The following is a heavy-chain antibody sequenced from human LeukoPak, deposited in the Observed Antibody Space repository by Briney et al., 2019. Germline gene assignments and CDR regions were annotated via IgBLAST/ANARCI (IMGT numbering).Heavy chain of an antibody. J-gene: IGHJ4*02. D-gene: IGHD5-24*01. Sequence: PGGSLRLSCAASGLTFSNSYMSWVRQAPGKGLEWASLIYPSGNIYYADSVKGRFTISRDNSKNTLFLQMNSVRAEDTAIYYCARTFVSGDGYKVGYFDYWGQGTLVTVSS. CDR1: GLTFSNSY. CDR2: IYPSGNI. V-gene: IGHV3-53*01. CDR3: ARTFVSGDGYKVGYFDY.